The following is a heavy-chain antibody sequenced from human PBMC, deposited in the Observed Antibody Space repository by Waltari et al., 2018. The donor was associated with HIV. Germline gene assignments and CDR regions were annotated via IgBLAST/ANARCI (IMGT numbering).Heavy chain of an antibody. Sequence: QVQLVESGGGVVQPGRSLRLSCAVCGLGLGSHTRHWVRQAQDKGPECVAQTTWDEKYEYYADSVKGRFTVSRDNSRNTLYLQINSLRPEDTAVYYCVRDGKGGSDDGFDLWGQGTMVTVSS. CDR1: GLGLGSHT. J-gene: IGHJ3*01. D-gene: IGHD1-1*01. CDR3: VRDGKGGSDDGFDL. V-gene: IGHV3-30*04. CDR2: TTWDEKYE.